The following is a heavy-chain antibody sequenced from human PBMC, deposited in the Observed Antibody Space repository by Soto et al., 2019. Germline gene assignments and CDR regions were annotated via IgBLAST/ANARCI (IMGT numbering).Heavy chain of an antibody. CDR3: AKRLGSWVVPNDAFDI. J-gene: IGHJ3*02. CDR1: GYTFTSYG. D-gene: IGHD6-19*01. CDR2: ISAYNGNT. Sequence: ASVKVSCKASGYTFTSYGISWVRQAPGQGLEWMGWISAYNGNTNYAQKLQGRVTMTTDASTSTAYMELNSLRAEDTAVYYCAKRLGSWVVPNDAFDIWGQGTMVTVSS. V-gene: IGHV1-18*01.